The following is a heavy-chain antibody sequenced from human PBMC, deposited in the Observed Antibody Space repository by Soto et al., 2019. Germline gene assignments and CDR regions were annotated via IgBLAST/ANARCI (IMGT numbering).Heavy chain of an antibody. CDR3: AREGECGENY. V-gene: IGHV3-64*01. CDR2: ISSNGGST. CDR1: GFTFSSYA. J-gene: IGHJ4*02. Sequence: EVQLVESGGGLVQPGGSLRLSCAASGFTFSSYAMHWVRQAPGKGLEYVSAISSNGGSTYYANSVKGRFTISRDNSKNKLYLQMGSLRAEDMAVYYWAREGECGENYWGQGTLVTVS. D-gene: IGHD4-17*01.